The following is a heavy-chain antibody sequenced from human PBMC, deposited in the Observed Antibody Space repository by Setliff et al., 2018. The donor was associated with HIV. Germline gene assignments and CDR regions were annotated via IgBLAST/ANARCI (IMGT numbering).Heavy chain of an antibody. CDR2: IYPGDSDT. CDR1: GYSFASYW. Sequence: ESLKISCKGSGYSFASYWIGWVRQMPGKGLEWMGIIYPGDSDTRYSPSFQGQVTISADKSISTAYLRWSSLKASDTAMYYCARPVLPWGAFDIWGQGTMVTVSS. J-gene: IGHJ3*02. V-gene: IGHV5-51*01. D-gene: IGHD3-10*01. CDR3: ARPVLPWGAFDI.